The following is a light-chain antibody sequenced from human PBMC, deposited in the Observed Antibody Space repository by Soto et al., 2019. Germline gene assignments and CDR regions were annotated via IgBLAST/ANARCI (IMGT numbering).Light chain of an antibody. Sequence: QSALTQPPSASGSPGQSVTISCTGTSSDVGGYNYVSWYQQHPGKAPKLMIYEVTKRPSGVPDRFSGSKSGNTASLTVSGLQDEDEAAYYCSSYAGSNNLGVFGTGTKVTVL. CDR2: EVT. CDR1: SSDVGGYNY. V-gene: IGLV2-8*01. CDR3: SSYAGSNNLGV. J-gene: IGLJ1*01.